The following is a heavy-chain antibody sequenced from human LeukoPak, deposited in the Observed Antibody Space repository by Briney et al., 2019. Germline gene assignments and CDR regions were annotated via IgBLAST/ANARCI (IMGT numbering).Heavy chain of an antibody. J-gene: IGHJ4*02. D-gene: IGHD3-10*01. CDR2: TSHSGST. CDR3: ARAGKNSRSYDD. CDR1: GDSISSYY. V-gene: IGHV4-59*01. Sequence: PSETLSLTCIVSGDSISSYYWSWIRQPPGKGLEWIGYTSHSGSTNSNPSLKSRVTISVDTSKNQFSLTLSSVTAADTAMYYCARAGKNSRSYDDWGQGTLVTVSS.